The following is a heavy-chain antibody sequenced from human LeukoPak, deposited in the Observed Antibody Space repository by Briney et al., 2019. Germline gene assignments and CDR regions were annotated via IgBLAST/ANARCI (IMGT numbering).Heavy chain of an antibody. J-gene: IGHJ4*02. CDR1: GFIFSDFA. CDR3: ARDPDVDIVATIPL. V-gene: IGHV3-23*01. Sequence: GGSLRLSCAASGFIFSDFAMSWVRQAPGKGLEWVSGMSASGSHTHSADFVKGRFTISRDNFKNTLYLQMNGLRAEDTAVYYCARDPDVDIVATIPLWGQGTLVTVSS. D-gene: IGHD5-12*01. CDR2: MSASGSHT.